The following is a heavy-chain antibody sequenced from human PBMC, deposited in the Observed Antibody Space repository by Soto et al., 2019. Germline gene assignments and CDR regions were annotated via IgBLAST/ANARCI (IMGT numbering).Heavy chain of an antibody. J-gene: IGHJ4*02. V-gene: IGHV4-61*01. CDR3: SYGSSFDY. CDR1: GASLRSGSYY. CDR2: ISHSGRT. Sequence: QVQLQESGPGLVKPSETLSLICTVSGASLRSGSYYWSWIRQPPGKGLEWIGYISHSGRTNYDPSLKSRLTLSVDTSQIQFSLQLNSVTAADTAVYYCSYGSSFDYWGQGTLVTVSS. D-gene: IGHD3-10*01.